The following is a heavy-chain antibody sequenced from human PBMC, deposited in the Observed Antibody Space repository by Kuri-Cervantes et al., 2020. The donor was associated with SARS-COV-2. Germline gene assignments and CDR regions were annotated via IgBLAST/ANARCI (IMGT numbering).Heavy chain of an antibody. CDR2: IDWDDDK. J-gene: IGHJ5*02. Sequence: SGPTLVKPTQTLTLTCTFSGFSLSTSGMCVSWIRQPPGKALEWLARIDWDDDKYYSTSLRSRLTITKDTSKNQVVLTMTNMDPVDTATYYCARSLRYFDWSNNWFDPWGQGTLVTVSS. CDR3: ARSLRYFDWSNNWFDP. D-gene: IGHD3-9*01. CDR1: GFSLSTSGMC. V-gene: IGHV2-70*11.